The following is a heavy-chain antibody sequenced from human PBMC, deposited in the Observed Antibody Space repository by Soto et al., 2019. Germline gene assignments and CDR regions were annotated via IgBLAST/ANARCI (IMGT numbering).Heavy chain of an antibody. V-gene: IGHV1-46*01. Sequence: ALVKVSCKASGDTFSSYTVNWVRQAPGQGPEWMGVLTPSSGTTSFAPQFQARVTMTRDTSTSTVYMDLSSLRSEDTAVYYCARGGRYTYGHFDYWGQGTLVTVSS. CDR2: LTPSSGTT. D-gene: IGHD5-18*01. CDR3: ARGGRYTYGHFDY. J-gene: IGHJ4*02. CDR1: GDTFSSYT.